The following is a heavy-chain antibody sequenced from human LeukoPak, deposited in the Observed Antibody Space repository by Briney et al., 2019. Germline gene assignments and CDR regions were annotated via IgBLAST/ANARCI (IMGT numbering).Heavy chain of an antibody. CDR2: ISDSGGDT. Sequence: GGSLRLSCAASGFTFSNYGMNWVRQAPGKGLEWAASISDSGGDTYYADSVKGRFTVSRDNSKNTLYLQISNVRADDTAVYYCAKRVPYSSSAAYFDYWGQGTLLTVSS. D-gene: IGHD6-6*01. CDR1: GFTFSNYG. CDR3: AKRVPYSSSAAYFDY. J-gene: IGHJ4*02. V-gene: IGHV3-23*01.